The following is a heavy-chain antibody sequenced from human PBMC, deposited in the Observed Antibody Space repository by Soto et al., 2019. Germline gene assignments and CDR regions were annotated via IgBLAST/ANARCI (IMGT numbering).Heavy chain of an antibody. CDR1: GGSIISYY. D-gene: IGHD6-6*01. J-gene: IGHJ5*02. CDR3: ARDGGNMAARRVWFDP. CDR2: IYYSGST. Sequence: SETLSLTCTVSGGSIISYYWNWIRQPPGKGLEWIGYIYYSGSTNYNPSLKSRVTISVDTSKNQFSLKMSSVTAADTAIYYCARDGGNMAARRVWFDPWGQGTLVTVSS. V-gene: IGHV4-59*01.